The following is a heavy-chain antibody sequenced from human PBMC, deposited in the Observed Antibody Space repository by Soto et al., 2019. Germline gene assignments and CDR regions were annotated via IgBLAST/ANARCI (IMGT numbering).Heavy chain of an antibody. V-gene: IGHV3-7*01. CDR2: IKQDERGS. Sequence: EVQLVESGGGLVQPGGSLGLSGEAPGFPFSDHWMSWFRQAPGKGLEWVAKIKQDERGSYYVDSVKGRFTISRDNDKNSLYLQMNSLRAEDTAIYYCARKVGDYWGQGTLVTVSS. CDR1: GFPFSDHW. D-gene: IGHD1-26*01. CDR3: ARKVGDY. J-gene: IGHJ4*02.